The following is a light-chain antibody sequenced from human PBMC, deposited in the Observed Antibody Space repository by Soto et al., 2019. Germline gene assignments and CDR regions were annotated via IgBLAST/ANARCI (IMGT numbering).Light chain of an antibody. CDR3: QQYNNWPIT. J-gene: IGKJ5*01. V-gene: IGKV3-15*01. CDR1: QSVSGD. CDR2: DAS. Sequence: EIVLTQSPATLSVSPGERATLSCRASQSVSGDLAWYHHKPGQAPRLLIYDASTRALDTPARFAGSGSGTEFTLTISSLHSEDFAVYFCQQYNNWPITFGQGTRLEIK.